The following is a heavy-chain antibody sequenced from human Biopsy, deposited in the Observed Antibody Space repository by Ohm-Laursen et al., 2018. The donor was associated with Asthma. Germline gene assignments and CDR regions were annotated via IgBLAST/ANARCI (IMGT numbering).Heavy chain of an antibody. CDR2: IYWIDDK. CDR3: ARMGGSRIFDY. D-gene: IGHD3-10*01. J-gene: IGHJ4*02. CDR1: GFSLTSSGVG. V-gene: IGHV2-5*01. Sequence: TQTLTLTCSFSGFSLTSSGVGVGWIRQPPGKALEWLAVIYWIDDKYYSPSLRNRLTVSKDTSRNRVVLTMTNMDPVDTATYYCARMGGSRIFDYWGQGTLVTVSS.